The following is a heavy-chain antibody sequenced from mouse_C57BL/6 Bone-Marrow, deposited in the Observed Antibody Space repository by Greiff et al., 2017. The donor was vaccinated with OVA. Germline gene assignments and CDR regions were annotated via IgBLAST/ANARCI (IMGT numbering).Heavy chain of an antibody. CDR1: GYSFTSYY. V-gene: IGHV1-66*01. Sequence: VKLMESGPELVKPGASVKISCKASGYSFTSYYIHWVKQRPGQGLEWIGWIYPGSGNTKYNEKFKGKATLTADTSSSTAYMQLSSLTSEDSAVYYCARGTGTYFDYWGQGTTLTVSS. D-gene: IGHD4-1*01. J-gene: IGHJ2*01. CDR2: IYPGSGNT. CDR3: ARGTGTYFDY.